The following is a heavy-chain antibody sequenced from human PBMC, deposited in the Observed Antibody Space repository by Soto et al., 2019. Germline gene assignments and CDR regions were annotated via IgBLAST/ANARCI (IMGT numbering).Heavy chain of an antibody. CDR2: IRSKANSYAT. J-gene: IGHJ5*02. CDR3: TSSPVVVVAATRSTNWFDP. CDR1: GFTFSGSA. V-gene: IGHV3-73*01. Sequence: GGSLRLSCAASGFTFSGSAMHWVRQASGKGLEWVGRIRSKANSYATAYAASVKGRFTISRDDSKNTAYLQMNSLKTEDTAVYYCTSSPVVVVAATRSTNWFDPWGQGTLVTVSS. D-gene: IGHD2-15*01.